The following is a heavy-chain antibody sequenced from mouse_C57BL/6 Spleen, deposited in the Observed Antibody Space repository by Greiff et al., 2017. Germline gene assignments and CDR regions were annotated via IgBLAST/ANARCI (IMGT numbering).Heavy chain of an antibody. CDR1: GYTFTSYW. CDR3: ARSDDGYY. CDR2: IDPSDSYT. V-gene: IGHV1-50*01. D-gene: IGHD2-3*01. J-gene: IGHJ2*01. Sequence: VQLQQPGAELVKPGASVKLSCKASGYTFTSYWMQWVKQRPGQGLEWIGEIDPSDSYTNYNQKFKGKATLTVDTSSSTAYMQLSSLTSEDSAVYYGARSDDGYYWGQGTTLTVSS.